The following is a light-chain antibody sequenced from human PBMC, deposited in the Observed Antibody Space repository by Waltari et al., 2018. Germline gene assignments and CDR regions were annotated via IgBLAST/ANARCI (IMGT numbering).Light chain of an antibody. CDR2: GTS. V-gene: IGKV3-20*01. J-gene: IGKJ4*01. CDR3: QQYDGTTLT. CDR1: QAVSTIA. Sequence: CRASQAVSTIALTWYQQKPGQPPRLLIYGTSNRATGIPDRFSGTGSGTDFTLTISRLEPEDFAVYYCQQYDGTTLTFGGGTKVEI.